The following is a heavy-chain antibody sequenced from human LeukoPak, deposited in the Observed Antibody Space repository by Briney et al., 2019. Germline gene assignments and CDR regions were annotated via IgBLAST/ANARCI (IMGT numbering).Heavy chain of an antibody. CDR2: IDPSDSDT. CDR1: GYIFTSYW. CDR3: ARLDDYGDYG. Sequence: GESLKIYCKGSGYIFTSYWISWVRQMPGKGLELMGRIDPSDSDTKYSPSFQGNVTISADKSISTAYLQWSSLKASDTATYYCARLDDYGDYGWGQGTLVTVSS. V-gene: IGHV5-10-1*01. J-gene: IGHJ4*02. D-gene: IGHD4-17*01.